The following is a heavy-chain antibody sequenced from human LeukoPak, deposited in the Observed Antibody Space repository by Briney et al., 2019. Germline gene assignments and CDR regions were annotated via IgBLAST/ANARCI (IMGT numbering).Heavy chain of an antibody. CDR1: GFAFGDYG. CDR3: AKDLPYSSYFDY. J-gene: IGHJ4*02. D-gene: IGHD5-12*01. Sequence: GGSLRLSCTASGFAFGDYGMNWFRQAPGKGLEWVAVISYDGSNKYYADSVKGRFTISRDNSKNTLYLQMNSLRAEDTAVYYCAKDLPYSSYFDYWGQGTLVTVSS. V-gene: IGHV3-30*18. CDR2: ISYDGSNK.